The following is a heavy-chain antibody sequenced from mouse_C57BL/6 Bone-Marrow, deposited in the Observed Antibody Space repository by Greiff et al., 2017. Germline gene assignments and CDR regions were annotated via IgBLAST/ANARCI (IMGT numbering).Heavy chain of an antibody. Sequence: EVQLQESGGGLVQPGGSLSLSCAASGFTFTDYYMSWVRQPPGKALEWLGFIRNKANGYTPEYSASVKGRFTTSRDNSQSILYLHMNALRAEDSASYYGARITTIASNFDVWGTGTTVTVSS. CDR1: GFTFTDYY. CDR2: IRNKANGYTP. D-gene: IGHD1-1*01. J-gene: IGHJ1*03. V-gene: IGHV7-3*01. CDR3: ARITTIASNFDV.